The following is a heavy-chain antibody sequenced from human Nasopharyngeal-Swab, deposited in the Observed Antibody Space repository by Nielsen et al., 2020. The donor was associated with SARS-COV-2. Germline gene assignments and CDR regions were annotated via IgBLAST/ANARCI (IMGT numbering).Heavy chain of an antibody. Sequence: WVRQAPGQGLEWMGWISAYNGNTNYAQRLQGRVTMTTDTSTNTAYMEMRSLRSDDTVVYYCARTGYCSGGSCYSWWFDPWGQGTLVTVSS. V-gene: IGHV1-18*01. CDR2: ISAYNGNT. D-gene: IGHD2-15*01. J-gene: IGHJ5*02. CDR3: ARTGYCSGGSCYSWWFDP.